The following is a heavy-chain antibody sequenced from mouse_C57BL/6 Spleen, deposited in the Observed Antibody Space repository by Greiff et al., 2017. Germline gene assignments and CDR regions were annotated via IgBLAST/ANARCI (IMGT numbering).Heavy chain of an antibody. CDR2: IYPGDGDT. CDR1: GYAFSSSW. CDR3: ARSEYLAWFAY. J-gene: IGHJ3*01. V-gene: IGHV1-82*01. Sequence: QVQLQQSGPELVKPGASVKISCKASGYAFSSSWMNWVKQRPGKGLEWIGRIYPGDGDTNYNGKFKGKATLTADKSSSTAYMQLSSLTSEDSAVYFCARSEYLAWFAYWGQGTLVTVSA. D-gene: IGHD2-10*02.